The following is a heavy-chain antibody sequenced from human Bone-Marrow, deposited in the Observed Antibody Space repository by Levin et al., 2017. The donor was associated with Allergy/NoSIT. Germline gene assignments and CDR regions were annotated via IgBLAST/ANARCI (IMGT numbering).Heavy chain of an antibody. Sequence: GESLKISCSASGFIFSDYYMDWVRQAPGKGLEWVARTRNKDRSYTTEYAASVKGRFTISRDDSRNSLYLEMNSLRTEDTAVYYCSRGASRTYPDYFYGLDVWGQGTTVTVSS. V-gene: IGHV3-72*01. CDR3: SRGASRTYPDYFYGLDV. D-gene: IGHD3-16*01. CDR2: TRNKDRSYTT. J-gene: IGHJ6*02. CDR1: GFIFSDYY.